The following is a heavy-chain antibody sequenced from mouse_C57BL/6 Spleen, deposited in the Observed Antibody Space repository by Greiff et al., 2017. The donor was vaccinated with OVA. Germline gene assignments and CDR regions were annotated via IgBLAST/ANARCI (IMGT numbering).Heavy chain of an antibody. CDR2: INPNNGGT. CDR1: GYTFTDYN. D-gene: IGHD2-4*01. CDR3: ARKRAYYDSFAY. J-gene: IGHJ3*01. Sequence: VQLQQSGPELVKPGASVKMSCKASGYTFTDYNMHWVKQSHGKSLEWIGYINPNNGGTSYNQKFKGKATLTVNKSSSTAYMELRSLTSEDSAVYYCARKRAYYDSFAYWGQGTLVTVSA. V-gene: IGHV1-22*01.